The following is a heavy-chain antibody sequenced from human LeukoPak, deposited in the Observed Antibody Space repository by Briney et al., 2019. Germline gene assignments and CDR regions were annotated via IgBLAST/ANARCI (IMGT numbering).Heavy chain of an antibody. V-gene: IGHV4-39*01. J-gene: IGHJ4*02. CDR3: ARMREYDFWSGYYSSFYY. CDR1: GGSISSSSYC. D-gene: IGHD3-3*01. Sequence: PSETLSLTCTVSGGSISSSSYCWGWIRQPPGKGLEWIGSIYYSGSTYYNPSLKSRVTISVDTSKNQFSLKLSSVTAADTAVYYCARMREYDFWSGYYSSFYYWGQGTLVTVSS. CDR2: IYYSGST.